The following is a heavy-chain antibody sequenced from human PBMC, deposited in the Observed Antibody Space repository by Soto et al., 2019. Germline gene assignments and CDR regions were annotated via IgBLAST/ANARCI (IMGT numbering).Heavy chain of an antibody. V-gene: IGHV1-69*01. CDR3: ATHSLYCSSTSCSDY. CDR1: GGTFSSYA. D-gene: IGHD2-2*01. CDR2: IIPIFGTA. J-gene: IGHJ4*02. Sequence: QVQLVQSGAEVKKPGSSVKVSCKASGGTFSSYAISWVRQAPGQGLEWMGGIIPIFGTANYAQKFQGRVTMTADESTSTAYMELSSLRSEDTAVYYGATHSLYCSSTSCSDYWGQGTLVTVSS.